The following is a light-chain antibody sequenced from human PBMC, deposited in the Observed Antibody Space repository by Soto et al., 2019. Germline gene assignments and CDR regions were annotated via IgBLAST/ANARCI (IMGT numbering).Light chain of an antibody. V-gene: IGLV2-14*03. CDR2: DVS. CDR3: SSFTGSNYV. J-gene: IGLJ1*01. Sequence: QSALTQPASVSGSPGQPITISCTGTISDVGGYNFVSWYQQYPGKAPKLMICDVSNRPSGVSNRFSGSKSGNTASLTISGLQAEDEADYYCSSFTGSNYVFGTGTKLTVL. CDR1: ISDVGGYNF.